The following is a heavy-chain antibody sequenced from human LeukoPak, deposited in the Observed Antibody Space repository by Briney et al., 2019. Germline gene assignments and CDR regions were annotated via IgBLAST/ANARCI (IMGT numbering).Heavy chain of an antibody. J-gene: IGHJ5*02. CDR1: RYTFTSYG. Sequence: ASAKVSCKASRYTFTSYGISTVRHDPGQGLECMCWISAYNGNTNYAQNLQGRVTMTTDTSTSTAYMELWSLRSDDTAVYYWARDAPTWELLLSVWFDPWGQGTLVTVSS. D-gene: IGHD1-26*01. V-gene: IGHV1-18*01. CDR3: ARDAPTWELLLSVWFDP. CDR2: ISAYNGNT.